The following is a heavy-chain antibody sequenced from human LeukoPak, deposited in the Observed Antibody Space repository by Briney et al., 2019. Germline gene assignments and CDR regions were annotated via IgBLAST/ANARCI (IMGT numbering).Heavy chain of an antibody. CDR2: INPNSGGT. CDR3: ARDSGHRTNGVCYYRVLDY. J-gene: IGHJ4*02. Sequence: ASVKVSCKASGYTFTGYYMHWVRQAPGQGLEWMGRINPNSGGTNYAQKFQGRVTMTRDTSISTAYMELSRLRSDDTAVYYCARDSGHRTNGVCYYRVLDYWGQGTLVTVSS. CDR1: GYTFTGYY. V-gene: IGHV1-2*06. D-gene: IGHD2-8*01.